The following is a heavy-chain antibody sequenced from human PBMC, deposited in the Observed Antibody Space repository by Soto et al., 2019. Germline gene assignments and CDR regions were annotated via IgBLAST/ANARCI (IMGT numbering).Heavy chain of an antibody. V-gene: IGHV4-59*08. Sequence: QVQLQESGPGLVKPSETLSLSCTVSGGSISSYYWSWFRQSPGKRMEWIGYVHHSWGSSYNPSLQSRVAISLETSKRQLSLKVTSVTATDTAVYYCARQVFGPLHGLVDVWGQGTTVTVSS. D-gene: IGHD3-10*02. CDR3: ARQVFGPLHGLVDV. CDR1: GGSISSYY. CDR2: VHHSWGS. J-gene: IGHJ6*02.